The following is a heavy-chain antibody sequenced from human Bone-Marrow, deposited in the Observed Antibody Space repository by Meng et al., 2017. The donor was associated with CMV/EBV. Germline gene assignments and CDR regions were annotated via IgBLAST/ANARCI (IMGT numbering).Heavy chain of an antibody. CDR2: ISYDGSNK. CDR1: GFTFRSYA. J-gene: IGHJ4*02. Sequence: GESLKISCAASGFTFRSYAMHCVRQAPGKGLEWVAVISYDGSNKYYADSVKGRFTISRDNSKNTLYLQMNSLRAEDTAVYYCARVVGYSSSEAAGTSTAETPCDYWGQGTLVTVSS. CDR3: ARVVGYSSSEAAGTSTAETPCDY. V-gene: IGHV3-30*04. D-gene: IGHD6-6*01.